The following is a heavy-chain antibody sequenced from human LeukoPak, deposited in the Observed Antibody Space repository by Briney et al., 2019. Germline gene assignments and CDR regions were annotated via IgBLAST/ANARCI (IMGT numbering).Heavy chain of an antibody. Sequence: SETLSLTCAVYGGSFSVYYWSWIRQPPGKGLGWIGEINHSGSTNYNPSLKSRVTISVDTSKNQFSLKLSSVTAADTAVYYCARGGHYYDSSGYFDYWGQGTLVTVSS. D-gene: IGHD3-22*01. CDR3: ARGGHYYDSSGYFDY. J-gene: IGHJ4*02. V-gene: IGHV4-34*01. CDR2: INHSGST. CDR1: GGSFSVYY.